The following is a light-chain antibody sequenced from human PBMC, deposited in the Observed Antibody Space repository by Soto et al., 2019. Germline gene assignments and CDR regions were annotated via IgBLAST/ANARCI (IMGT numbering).Light chain of an antibody. J-gene: IGKJ3*01. Sequence: EIVLTQSPATLSLSPGERATLSCRASQSVSSYFAWYQQNPGQAPRLLIYDASNRATGIPARFSGSGSGTDFTLTISSLEPEDFAVYYCQQRSNWPRITCGPGTKVDIK. CDR3: QQRSNWPRIT. V-gene: IGKV3-11*01. CDR2: DAS. CDR1: QSVSSY.